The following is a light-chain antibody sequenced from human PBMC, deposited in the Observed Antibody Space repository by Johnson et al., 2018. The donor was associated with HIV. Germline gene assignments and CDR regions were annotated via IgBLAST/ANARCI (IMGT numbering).Light chain of an antibody. Sequence: QAVLTQPPSVSAAPGQKVTISCSGSSSNIGNNYVSWYQQLPGTAPKLLIYESNQRPSGIPDRFSGSKSGTSATLGITGLPTGDEADYYCGTCDSSLSSVIFGTGTKVTVL. CDR1: SSNIGNNY. CDR2: ESN. J-gene: IGLJ1*01. V-gene: IGLV1-51*02. CDR3: GTCDSSLSSVI.